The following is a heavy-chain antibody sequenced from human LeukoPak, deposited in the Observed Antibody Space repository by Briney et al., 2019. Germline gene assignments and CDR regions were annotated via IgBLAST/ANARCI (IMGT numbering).Heavy chain of an antibody. Sequence: PSETLSLTCTVSGGSISSSNYYWGWIRQPPGKGLEWIGSIYYSGSTYYNPSLKSRVTISVDTSKNQFSLKLSSVTAADTAVYYCARDSLRYFDRRFDYWGQGTLVTVSS. CDR3: ARDSLRYFDRRFDY. CDR1: GGSISSSNYY. D-gene: IGHD3-9*01. J-gene: IGHJ4*02. CDR2: IYYSGST. V-gene: IGHV4-39*02.